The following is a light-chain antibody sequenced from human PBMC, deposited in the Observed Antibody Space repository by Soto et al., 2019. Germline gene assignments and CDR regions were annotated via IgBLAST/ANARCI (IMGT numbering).Light chain of an antibody. CDR3: LQDYNFPLT. CDR1: HDIGND. V-gene: IGKV1-6*01. J-gene: IGKJ4*01. CDR2: AAS. Sequence: AIQMTQSPSSLSASVGDRVTITCRASHDIGNDLAWYQQRPGKAPKLLIYAASSLQSGVPSRFSGSGSGTDFTLTISSLQPGDFATYYCLQDYNFPLTFGGGTKVEIK.